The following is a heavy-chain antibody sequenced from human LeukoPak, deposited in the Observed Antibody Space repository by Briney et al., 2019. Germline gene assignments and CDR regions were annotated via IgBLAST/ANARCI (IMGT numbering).Heavy chain of an antibody. CDR1: GGSISGYY. CDR2: IYYSGST. V-gene: IGHV4-59*01. Sequence: SETRSLTCPVSGGSISGYYWSWIRQPPGEGLEWIGYIYYSGSTNYNPSLKSGVTISVDTSKNQFSLKLSSVTAADTAVYYCARGDSSTWVYWGQGTLVTVSS. CDR3: ARGDSSTWVY. D-gene: IGHD6-6*01. J-gene: IGHJ4*02.